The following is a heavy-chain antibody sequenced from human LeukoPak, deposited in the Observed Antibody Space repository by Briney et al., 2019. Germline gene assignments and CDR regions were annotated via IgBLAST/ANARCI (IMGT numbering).Heavy chain of an antibody. CDR2: IYYSGSA. V-gene: IGHV4-31*03. CDR1: GGSISSGGYY. D-gene: IGHD1-20*01. CDR3: ARGSPDITGTTIGVRVPDSNYYYGMDV. Sequence: KASETLSLTCTVSGGSISSGGYYWSWIRQHPGKGLEWIGNIYYSGSAYYNPSLKSRVTISVDTSKNQFSLKLSSVTAADTAVYYCARGSPDITGTTIGVRVPDSNYYYGMDVWGQGTTVTVSS. J-gene: IGHJ6*02.